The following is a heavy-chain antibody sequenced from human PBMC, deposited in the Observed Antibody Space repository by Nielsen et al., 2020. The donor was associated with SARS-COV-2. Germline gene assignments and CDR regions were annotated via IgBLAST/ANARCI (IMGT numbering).Heavy chain of an antibody. CDR1: GFTFSSYW. CDR2: INSDGSST. Sequence: GGSLRLSCAASGFTFSSYWMHWVRQAPGKGLVWVSRINSDGSSTSYADSVKGRFTISRDNAKNTLYLQMNSLRAEDTALYHCARGSSSWTGYNWFDPWGQGTLVTVSS. J-gene: IGHJ5*02. CDR3: ARGSSSWTGYNWFDP. D-gene: IGHD6-13*01. V-gene: IGHV3-74*01.